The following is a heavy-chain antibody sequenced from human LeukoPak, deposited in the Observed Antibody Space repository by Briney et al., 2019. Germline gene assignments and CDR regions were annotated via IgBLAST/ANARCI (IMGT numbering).Heavy chain of an antibody. CDR1: DGSISNYF. Sequence: SETLSLACTVPDGSISNYFWSWIRQPPGKGLEWIGYIYYTGMTNSNPSLKSRVTISMDTSKNQFSLNLRSVTAADTAIYYCARHGRMVIMSKFSTGIDQWGQGTLVTVSS. D-gene: IGHD2-8*01. CDR2: IYYTGMT. J-gene: IGHJ4*02. CDR3: ARHGRMVIMSKFSTGIDQ. V-gene: IGHV4-59*08.